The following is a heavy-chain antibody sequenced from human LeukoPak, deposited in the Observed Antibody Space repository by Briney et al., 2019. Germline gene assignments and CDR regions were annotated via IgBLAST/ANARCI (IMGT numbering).Heavy chain of an antibody. CDR3: VNLGYSD. CDR2: ISSSSTI. J-gene: IGHJ4*02. D-gene: IGHD5-12*01. Sequence: GGSLRLSCAASGFTFSSYSMNWVRQAPGKGLEWVSFISSSSTIYYADSVKGRFTISRDNAKNSLYLQMNSLRAEDTAVYYCVNLGYSDGGQGTLVTVSS. CDR1: GFTFSSYS. V-gene: IGHV3-48*04.